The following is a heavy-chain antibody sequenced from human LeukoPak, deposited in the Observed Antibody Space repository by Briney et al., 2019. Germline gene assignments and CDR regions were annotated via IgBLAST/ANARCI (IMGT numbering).Heavy chain of an antibody. J-gene: IGHJ4*02. CDR1: GFTFSDYP. D-gene: IGHD1-26*01. CDR2: IGYDGNIK. V-gene: IGHV3-30*02. Sequence: GGSLRLSCAASGFTFSDYPLHWVRQAPGQGLEWVAVIGYDGNIKLYTNSVRGRFTISRDDSKNTLYLQMNSLRPEDTAVYYCAKEVELPYFDYWGQGTLVTVSS. CDR3: AKEVELPYFDY.